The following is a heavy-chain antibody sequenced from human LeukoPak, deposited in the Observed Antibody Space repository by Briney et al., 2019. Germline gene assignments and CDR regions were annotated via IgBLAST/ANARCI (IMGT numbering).Heavy chain of an antibody. CDR1: GFTFSSYS. J-gene: IGHJ6*02. V-gene: IGHV3-21*01. CDR2: ISSSSSYI. CDR3: ARDLDCSGGACPRRGMDV. Sequence: GGSLRLSCAASGFTFSSYSMNWVRQAPGKGLEWVSSISSSSSYIYYADSVKGRFTISRDNAKNSLYLQMNSLRAEDTAVYYCARDLDCSGGACPRRGMDVWGQGTTVTVSS. D-gene: IGHD2-15*01.